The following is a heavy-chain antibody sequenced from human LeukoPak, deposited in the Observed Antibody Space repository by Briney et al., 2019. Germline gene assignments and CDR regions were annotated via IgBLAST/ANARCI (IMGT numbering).Heavy chain of an antibody. CDR2: IYHSGST. Sequence: SGTLSLTCAVSGGSISSSNWWSWVRQPPGKGLEWIGEIYHSGSTNYNPSLKSRIIISVDKSKNQFSLKLSSVTAADTAVYYCARERSGSEIFARSFDIWGQGTMVTVSS. J-gene: IGHJ3*02. D-gene: IGHD3-3*01. V-gene: IGHV4-4*02. CDR3: ARERSGSEIFARSFDI. CDR1: GGSISSSNW.